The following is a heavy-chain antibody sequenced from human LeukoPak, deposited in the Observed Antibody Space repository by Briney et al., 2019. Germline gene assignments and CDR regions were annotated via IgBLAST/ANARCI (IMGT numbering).Heavy chain of an antibody. Sequence: PGGSLRLSCAASGFTFSSYEMNWVRQAPGKGLEWVSYISSSGSTIYYADSVKGRFTISRDNSKNTLFLQMNSLRAEDTAVYYCAKRRGDTAMVYWYFDLWGRGTLVTVSS. D-gene: IGHD5-18*01. CDR1: GFTFSSYE. CDR3: AKRRGDTAMVYWYFDL. J-gene: IGHJ2*01. V-gene: IGHV3-48*03. CDR2: ISSSGSTI.